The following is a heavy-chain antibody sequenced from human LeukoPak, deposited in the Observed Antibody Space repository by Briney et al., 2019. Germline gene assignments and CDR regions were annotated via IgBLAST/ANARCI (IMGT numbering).Heavy chain of an antibody. CDR3: AREGLSKLDY. CDR1: GFTFSSYG. Sequence: PGRSLRLSCAASGFTFSSYGMHWVRQAPGKGLEWVAVISYDGSNKYYADSVKGRFTISRDNSKNTLYLQMNSLRAEDTAVYYCAREGLSKLDYWGQGTLVTVSS. V-gene: IGHV3-30*19. CDR2: ISYDGSNK. D-gene: IGHD3-16*02. J-gene: IGHJ4*02.